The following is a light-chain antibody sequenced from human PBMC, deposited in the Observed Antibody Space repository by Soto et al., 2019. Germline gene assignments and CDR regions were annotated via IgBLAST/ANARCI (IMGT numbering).Light chain of an antibody. CDR3: QQRSNGHSST. V-gene: IGKV3-11*01. CDR1: QSVSSY. CDR2: DAS. Sequence: EIVLTQSPATLSLSPGERATLSCRASQSVSSYLAWYQQKPGQAPRLLIYDASNRATGIPARFSGSGSGTDFTLTISSLEPEDFAVYYCQQRSNGHSSTVGQGTRLEIK. J-gene: IGKJ5*01.